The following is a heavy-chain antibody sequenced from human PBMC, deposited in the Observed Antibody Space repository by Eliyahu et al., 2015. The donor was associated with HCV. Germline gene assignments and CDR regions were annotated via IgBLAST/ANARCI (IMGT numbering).Heavy chain of an antibody. CDR3: TTGYCSSTSCYLRLGASYYYYYGMDV. J-gene: IGHJ6*02. Sequence: EVQLVESGGGLVKPGGSLRLSCXASGFXFSNAWMSWVXXAPGKGLEWVGRIKSKTDGGTTDYAAPVKGRFTISRDDSKNTLYLQMNSLKTEDTAVYYCTTGYCSSTSCYLRLGASYYYYYGMDVWGQGTTVTVSS. V-gene: IGHV3-15*01. D-gene: IGHD2-2*01. CDR2: IKSKTDGGTT. CDR1: GFXFSNAW.